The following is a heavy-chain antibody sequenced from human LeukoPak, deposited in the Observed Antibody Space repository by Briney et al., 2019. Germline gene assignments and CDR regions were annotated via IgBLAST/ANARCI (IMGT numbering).Heavy chain of an antibody. CDR2: IYYSGST. CDR3: ARDLAAAGTSGMDV. Sequence: SQTLSLTCTVSGGSISSGGYYWSWIRQHPGKGLEWIGYIYYSGSTYYNPSLKSRVTISVDTSKDQFSLKLSSVTAADTAVYYCARDLAAAGTSGMDVWGQGTTVTVSS. V-gene: IGHV4-31*03. D-gene: IGHD6-13*01. J-gene: IGHJ6*02. CDR1: GGSISSGGYY.